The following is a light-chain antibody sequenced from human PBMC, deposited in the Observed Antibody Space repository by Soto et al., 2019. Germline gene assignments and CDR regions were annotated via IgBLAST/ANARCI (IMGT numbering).Light chain of an antibody. Sequence: DIQLTQSPSFLSASVGDRVTITCRASQGISSYLAWHQQKPGKAPELLIYGASTLDDEVPSRFSGSGSGTEFILTISSLQPEDFATYYCQQLKAYPFTFGPGTKVDI. CDR2: GAS. J-gene: IGKJ3*01. V-gene: IGKV1-9*01. CDR3: QQLKAYPFT. CDR1: QGISSY.